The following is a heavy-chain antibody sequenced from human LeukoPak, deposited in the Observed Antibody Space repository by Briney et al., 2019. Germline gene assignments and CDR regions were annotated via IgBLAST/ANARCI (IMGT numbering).Heavy chain of an antibody. Sequence: SETLSLTCTVSGGSISSGDFYWSWIRQPPGKGLEWIGYIYYRGNTSYNPSLRSRLTISVDTSKNQFSLKLNSLTVADTAVYYCARDNRIAVAGKEWELVRFGMDVWGQGTTVTVSS. CDR3: ARDNRIAVAGKEWELVRFGMDV. V-gene: IGHV4-30-4*01. J-gene: IGHJ6*02. D-gene: IGHD6-19*01. CDR2: IYYRGNT. CDR1: GGSISSGDFY.